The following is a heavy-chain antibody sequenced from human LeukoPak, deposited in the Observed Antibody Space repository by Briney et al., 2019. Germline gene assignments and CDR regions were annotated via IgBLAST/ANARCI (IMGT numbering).Heavy chain of an antibody. D-gene: IGHD6-13*01. CDR1: GGSISSYY. Sequence: PSETLSLTCTVSGGSISSYYWSWIRQPPGKGLEWIGYIYYSGSTNYNPSLKSRVTISVDTSKNQFSLKLSSVTAADTAVYYCARQGAAAGVFPYWGQGTLVTVSS. V-gene: IGHV4-59*08. CDR2: IYYSGST. J-gene: IGHJ4*02. CDR3: ARQGAAAGVFPY.